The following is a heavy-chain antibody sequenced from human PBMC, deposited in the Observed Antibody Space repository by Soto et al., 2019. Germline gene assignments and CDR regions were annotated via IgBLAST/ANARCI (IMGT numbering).Heavy chain of an antibody. J-gene: IGHJ6*02. V-gene: IGHV1-69*13. D-gene: IGHD2-2*01. Sequence: SVKVSCKASGGTFSSYAISWVRQAPGQGLEWMGGIIPIFGTANYAQKFQGGVTITADESTSTAYMELSSLRSEDTAVYYCAGVGTMGYYYYYGMDVWGQGTTVTVSS. CDR3: AGVGTMGYYYYYGMDV. CDR1: GGTFSSYA. CDR2: IIPIFGTA.